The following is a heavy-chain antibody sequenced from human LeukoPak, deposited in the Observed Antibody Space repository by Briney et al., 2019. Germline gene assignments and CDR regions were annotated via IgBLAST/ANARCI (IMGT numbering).Heavy chain of an antibody. Sequence: PSQTLSLTCTVSGGSISSGGYYWSWIRQHPGKGLEWIGYIYYSGSTYYNPSLKGRVTISVDTSKNQFSLKLSSVTAADTAVYYCAREAGDYVGVFDYWGQGTLVTVSS. CDR3: AREAGDYVGVFDY. CDR1: GGSISSGGYY. J-gene: IGHJ4*02. CDR2: IYYSGST. V-gene: IGHV4-31*03. D-gene: IGHD4-17*01.